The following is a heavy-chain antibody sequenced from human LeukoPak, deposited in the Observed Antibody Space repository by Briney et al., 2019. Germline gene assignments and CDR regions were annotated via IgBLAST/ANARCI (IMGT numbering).Heavy chain of an antibody. CDR3: ARDPHDSTRIVPGNDFDG. CDR2: IRYDGSNK. CDR1: GFTFSSYC. J-gene: IGHJ5*02. V-gene: IGHV3-33*01. D-gene: IGHD2-8*01. Sequence: GSLRLSCAASGFTFSSYCMRWVRQAPGKGLEWVAGIRYDGSNKYYADSVKGRFTISRDKSKNTLYLQMNTLRAEDTAVYYCARDPHDSTRIVPGNDFDGWGQRALVTVAS.